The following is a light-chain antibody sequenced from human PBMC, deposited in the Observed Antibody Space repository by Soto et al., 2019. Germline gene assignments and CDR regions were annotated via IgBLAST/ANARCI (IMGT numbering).Light chain of an antibody. V-gene: IGKV3-11*01. CDR1: QSVPSY. Sequence: EIVLTQFPATLSLSPGDRATLSCRASQSVPSYLAWYQQKPGQAPRLLVYDISNRATGIPARFTGSGSGTDFTLTHSSLEPEDSAVYYWQQRNAWPRNTFGQGTKLQI. CDR3: QQRNAWPRNT. CDR2: DIS. J-gene: IGKJ2*01.